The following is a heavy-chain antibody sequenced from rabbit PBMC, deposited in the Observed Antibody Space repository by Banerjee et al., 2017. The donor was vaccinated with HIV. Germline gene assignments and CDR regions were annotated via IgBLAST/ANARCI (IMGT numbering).Heavy chain of an antibody. D-gene: IGHD3-1*01. CDR2: INTISGDT. V-gene: IGHV1S45*01. CDR3: ARGVRGFNL. Sequence: QEQLVQSWGGLVQPGGSLTLTCTASGFSFSNGYVMCWVRQAPGKGLEWIACINTISGDTVYATWAKGRFTSSKTSSTTVTLQMTSLTAADTATYFCARGVRGFNLWGQGTLAPS. J-gene: IGHJ4*01. CDR1: GFSFSNGYV.